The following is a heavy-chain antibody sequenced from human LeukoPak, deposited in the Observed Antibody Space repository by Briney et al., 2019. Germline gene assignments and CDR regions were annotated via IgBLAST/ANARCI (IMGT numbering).Heavy chain of an antibody. J-gene: IGHJ6*03. CDR2: ISSSGSTI. CDR3: AGLRRAYYYYMDV. V-gene: IGHV3-11*04. CDR1: GFTFTDYY. Sequence: PGGSLRLSCAASGFTFTDYYMSWIRQAPGKGLEWLSYISSSGSTIYYADSVKGRFTISRDNANNLLFLQMSSLRAEDTAVYFCAGLRRAYYYYMDVWGKGTTVTVSS.